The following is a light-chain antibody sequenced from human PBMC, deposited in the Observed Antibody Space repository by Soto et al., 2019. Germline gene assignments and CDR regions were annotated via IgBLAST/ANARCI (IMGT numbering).Light chain of an antibody. CDR3: QQYGSSPIT. CDR1: QSVSSSY. CDR2: VAS. Sequence: EIVLTQSPGTLSLSPGERATLSCRASQSVSSSYLAWYQQKPGQAPRLLIYVASSSATGIPDRFSVSGSGTAFTLTISRLEPKDVAVYYYQQYGSSPITFGHGTRLEIK. J-gene: IGKJ5*01. V-gene: IGKV3-20*01.